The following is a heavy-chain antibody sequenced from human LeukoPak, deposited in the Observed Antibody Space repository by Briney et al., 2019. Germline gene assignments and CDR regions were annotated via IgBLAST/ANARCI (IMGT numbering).Heavy chain of an antibody. CDR3: AKDWADIVVVPAAPREFYYYYYMDV. Sequence: GGSLRLSCAASGFTFSSYGMHWVRQAPGKGLEWVAFIRYDGSNKYYADSVKGRFTISRDNSKNTLYLQMNSLRAEDTAVYYCAKDWADIVVVPAAPREFYYYYYMDVWGNGTTVTVSS. CDR2: IRYDGSNK. V-gene: IGHV3-30*02. CDR1: GFTFSSYG. D-gene: IGHD2-2*01. J-gene: IGHJ6*03.